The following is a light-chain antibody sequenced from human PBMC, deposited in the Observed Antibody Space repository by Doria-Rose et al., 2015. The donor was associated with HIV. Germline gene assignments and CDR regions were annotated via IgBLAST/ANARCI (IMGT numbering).Light chain of an antibody. V-gene: IGKV3-20*01. CDR1: QSFSSTY. CDR2: DGS. CDR3: HQYGTSWT. J-gene: IGKJ1*01. Sequence: EIVMTQSPGTLSLSPGERATLSCRASQSFSSTYLAWYQQNPGQAPSLLIYDGSTRATGIPDRFSASGSGTDFTLTINRLEPEDFALYYCHQYGTSWTFGQGTMVEI.